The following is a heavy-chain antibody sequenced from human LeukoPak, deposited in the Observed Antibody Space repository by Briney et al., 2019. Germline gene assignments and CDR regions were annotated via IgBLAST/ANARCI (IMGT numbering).Heavy chain of an antibody. CDR2: ISGNGGST. V-gene: IGHV3-23*01. D-gene: IGHD2-21*01. CDR3: AKDRAYCGGDCFPDVFDI. Sequence: GGSLRLSCAASGFIFSSYAMSWVRQAPGKGLEWVSGISGNGGSTYYAESVKGRFTISRDNSRNTMYQQMNSLRDEDTAAYFCAKDRAYCGGDCFPDVFDIWGQGTTVTVSS. J-gene: IGHJ3*02. CDR1: GFIFSSYA.